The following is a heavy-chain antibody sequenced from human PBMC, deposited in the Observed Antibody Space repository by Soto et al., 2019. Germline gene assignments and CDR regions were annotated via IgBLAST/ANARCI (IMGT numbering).Heavy chain of an antibody. D-gene: IGHD2-2*01. V-gene: IGHV4-34*01. J-gene: IGHJ5*02. CDR3: ARGGRNIVVVPAAPPNWFDP. CDR2: INHSGST. Sequence: SETLSLTCAVYGGSFSGYYWSWIRQPPGKGLEWIGEINHSGSTNYNPSLKSRVTISVDTSKNQFSLKLSSVTAADTAVYYCARGGRNIVVVPAAPPNWFDPWGQGTLFTVSS. CDR1: GGSFSGYY.